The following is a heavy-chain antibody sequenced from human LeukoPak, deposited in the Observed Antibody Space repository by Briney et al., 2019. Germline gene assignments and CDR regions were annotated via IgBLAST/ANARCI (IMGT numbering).Heavy chain of an antibody. CDR1: GFTFSTYW. V-gene: IGHV3-74*01. CDR3: ARSNTYGATDY. CDR2: MKRDESTI. D-gene: IGHD4-17*01. J-gene: IGHJ4*02. Sequence: GGSLRLSCVVSGFTFSTYWMHWVRPTPGKGLVWGSRMKRDESTITYAASVKGRFTISRDNAKNTVYLQMNSLRAEDTGVYYCARSNTYGATDYWGQGTLVTVSS.